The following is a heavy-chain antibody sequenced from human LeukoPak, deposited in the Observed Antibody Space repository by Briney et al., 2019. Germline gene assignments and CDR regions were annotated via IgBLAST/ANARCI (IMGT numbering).Heavy chain of an antibody. CDR1: GYTFTSYW. CDR3: ARRGSGWYVDY. D-gene: IGHD6-19*01. CDR2: IYPGDSDT. J-gene: IGHJ4*02. V-gene: IGHV5-51*01. Sequence: GESLKIPCKGSGYTFTSYWIGWVRQMPGKGLEWMGIIYPGDSDTRYSPSFQGQVSISVDKSISTAYLQWTSLKASDTAMYYCARRGSGWYVDYWGQGTLVTVSS.